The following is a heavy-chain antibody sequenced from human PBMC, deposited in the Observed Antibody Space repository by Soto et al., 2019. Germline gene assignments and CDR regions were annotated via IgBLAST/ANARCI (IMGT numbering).Heavy chain of an antibody. CDR3: ARDVDADFRTDFDY. D-gene: IGHD4-17*01. V-gene: IGHV3-23*01. Sequence: GGSLRLSCAASGFTFSTYAMSWVRQAPGKGLEWVSGISGSGISAHYAASARGRFTISRDNAENSVYLEMDSLRAVDTALYYCARDVDADFRTDFDYWGRGTLVTVSS. CDR2: ISGSGISA. CDR1: GFTFSTYA. J-gene: IGHJ4*02.